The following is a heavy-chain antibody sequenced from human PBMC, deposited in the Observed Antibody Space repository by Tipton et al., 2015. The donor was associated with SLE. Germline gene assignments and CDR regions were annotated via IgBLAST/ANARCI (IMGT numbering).Heavy chain of an antibody. Sequence: QLVQSGAEVKKPGASVKVSCKTSGYTFTIYGITWVRQAPGQGLEWMGWISAYSGNTNYAQKLQGRVTMTTDTFTSTAYMELSSLRSEDTAVYYCAGGDGYNYPYYWGQGTLVTVSS. V-gene: IGHV1-18*04. J-gene: IGHJ4*02. CDR1: GYTFTIYG. CDR3: AGGDGYNYPYY. CDR2: ISAYSGNT. D-gene: IGHD5-24*01.